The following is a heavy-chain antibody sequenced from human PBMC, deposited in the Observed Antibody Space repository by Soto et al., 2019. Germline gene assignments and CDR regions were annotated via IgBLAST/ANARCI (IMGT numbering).Heavy chain of an antibody. D-gene: IGHD6-13*01. CDR1: GFTFSSYA. CDR3: AKSARRGTGTTYFDY. J-gene: IGHJ4*02. V-gene: IGHV3-23*01. CDR2: ISGSGGST. Sequence: GGSLRLSCAASGFTFSSYAMSWVRQAPGKGLEWVSAISGSGGSTYYADSVKGRFTISRDNSKNTLYLQMNSLRAEDTAVYYGAKSARRGTGTTYFDYWGQGTLVTVSS.